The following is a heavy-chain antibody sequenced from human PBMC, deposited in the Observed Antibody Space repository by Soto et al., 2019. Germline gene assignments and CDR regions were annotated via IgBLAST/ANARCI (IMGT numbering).Heavy chain of an antibody. CDR1: GGSFSVYY. J-gene: IGHJ6*03. D-gene: IGHD3-10*01. Sequence: QVQLQQWGAGLLKPSETLSLTCAVYGGSFSVYYWRWIRQPPGKGLEWIGEINHSGSTNYNPSLKSRVTISVDTSKNQFSLKLSSVTAADTAVYYCARLTMVRGVMSWYMDVWGKGTTVTVSS. CDR3: ARLTMVRGVMSWYMDV. V-gene: IGHV4-34*01. CDR2: INHSGST.